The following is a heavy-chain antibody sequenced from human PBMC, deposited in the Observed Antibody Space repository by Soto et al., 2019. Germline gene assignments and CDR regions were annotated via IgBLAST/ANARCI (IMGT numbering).Heavy chain of an antibody. CDR1: GFTFSGSA. V-gene: IGHV3-73*02. D-gene: IGHD1-26*01. Sequence: EVQLVESGGGLVQPGGSLKLSCAASGFTFSGSAMHWVRQASGKGLEWVGRIRSKANSYATAYAASVKGRFTISRDDSKNTAYLQMNSLKTEDTAVYYCTSYSRSYYHFDYWGQGTLVTVSS. CDR2: IRSKANSYAT. CDR3: TSYSRSYYHFDY. J-gene: IGHJ4*02.